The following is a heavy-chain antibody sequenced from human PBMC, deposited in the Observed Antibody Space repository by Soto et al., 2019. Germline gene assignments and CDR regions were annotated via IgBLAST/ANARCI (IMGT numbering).Heavy chain of an antibody. CDR3: ARHAAYDSVWGKSDGSDY. V-gene: IGHV4-39*01. D-gene: IGHD3-16*01. Sequence: QLQLQESGPGLVKPSETLSLACTVSGGSISSNSYYWDWIRQPPGKGLEWIGSMYYSGATYHNPSLQCRVTISVDTSKNQLSLHLSSVTAADTAVYYCARHAAYDSVWGKSDGSDYWGQGTLVTVSS. CDR1: GGSISSNSYY. CDR2: MYYSGAT. J-gene: IGHJ4*02.